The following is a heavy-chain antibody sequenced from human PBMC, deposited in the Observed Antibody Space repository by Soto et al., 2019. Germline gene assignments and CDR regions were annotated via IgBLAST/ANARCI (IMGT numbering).Heavy chain of an antibody. V-gene: IGHV3-23*01. D-gene: IGHD6-13*01. J-gene: IGHJ3*02. CDR1: GFTFSSYA. Sequence: PGGSLRLSCAASGFTFSSYAMSWVRQAPGKGLEWVSAISGSGGSTYYADSVKGRFTISRDNSKNTLYLQMSSLKASDTAMYYCARQAAAAGTGFYAFDIWGQGTMVTVSS. CDR3: ARQAAAAGTGFYAFDI. CDR2: ISGSGGST.